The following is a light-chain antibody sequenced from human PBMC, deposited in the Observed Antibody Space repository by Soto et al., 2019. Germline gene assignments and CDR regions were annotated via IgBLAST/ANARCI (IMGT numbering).Light chain of an antibody. CDR2: GSS. J-gene: IGKJ1*01. Sequence: EIVLTQSPGTLSLSPGERATLSCRAIQSVNSNYLVWYQQNPGQAPRLPIYGSSIRATGIPDRFSGSGSGTDFTLTISRLEPEDFAVYYCHQYAGSLSWTFGQGTKVDI. CDR3: HQYAGSLSWT. CDR1: QSVNSNY. V-gene: IGKV3-20*01.